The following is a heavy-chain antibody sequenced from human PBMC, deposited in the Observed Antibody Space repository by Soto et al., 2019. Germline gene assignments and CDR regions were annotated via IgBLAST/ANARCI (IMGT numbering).Heavy chain of an antibody. CDR3: AREKELYDSSGHLDY. J-gene: IGHJ4*02. V-gene: IGHV4-30-4*01. Sequence: NPSETLSLTCTVSGGSISSGDYYWSWIRQPPGKGLEWIGYIYYSGSTYYNPSLKSRVTISVDTSKNQFSLKLSSVTAADTAVYYCAREKELYDSSGHLDYWGQGTLVTVSS. CDR2: IYYSGST. D-gene: IGHD3-22*01. CDR1: GGSISSGDYY.